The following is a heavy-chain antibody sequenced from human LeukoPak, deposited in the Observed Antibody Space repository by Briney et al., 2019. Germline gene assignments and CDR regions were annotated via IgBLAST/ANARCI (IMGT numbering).Heavy chain of an antibody. CDR1: GVTVSNAW. J-gene: IGHJ4*02. D-gene: IGHD5-12*01. Sequence: PGGSLRLSCAASGVTVSNAWMSWVHQAPGKGLEWVGRISAGGTTDYAAPVKGRFSISRDESKNTLYLQMSSLKTEDTAVYYCTTAPTRNWLPYFEYWGLGTLVTVSS. V-gene: IGHV3-15*01. CDR3: TTAPTRNWLPYFEY. CDR2: ISAGGTT.